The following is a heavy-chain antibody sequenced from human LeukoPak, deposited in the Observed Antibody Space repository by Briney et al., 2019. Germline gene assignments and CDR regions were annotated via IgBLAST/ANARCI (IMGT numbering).Heavy chain of an antibody. Sequence: GGSLRLPCAASGFTFSSYSMNWVRQAPGKGLEWVSSISSSSSYIYYADSVKGRFTISRDNAKNSLYLQMNSLRAEDTAVYYCARLKAGTPDYWGQGTLVTVSS. CDR2: ISSSSSYI. D-gene: IGHD6-19*01. J-gene: IGHJ4*02. CDR3: ARLKAGTPDY. V-gene: IGHV3-21*01. CDR1: GFTFSSYS.